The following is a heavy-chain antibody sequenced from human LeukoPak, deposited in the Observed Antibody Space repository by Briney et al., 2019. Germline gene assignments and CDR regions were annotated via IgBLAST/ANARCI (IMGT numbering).Heavy chain of an antibody. CDR1: GFTFSSYE. D-gene: IGHD3-10*01. CDR2: INHSGST. CDR3: ARHLSMVRGVIMSYYMDV. V-gene: IGHV4-34*01. Sequence: PGGSLRLSCAASGFTFSSYEMNWVRQAPGKGLEWIGEINHSGSTNYNPSLKSRVTISVDTSKNQFSLKLSSVTAADTAVYYCARHLSMVRGVIMSYYMDVWGKGTTVTISS. J-gene: IGHJ6*03.